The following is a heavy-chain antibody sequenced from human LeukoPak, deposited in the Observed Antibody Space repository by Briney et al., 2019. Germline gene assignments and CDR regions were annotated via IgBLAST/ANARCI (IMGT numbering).Heavy chain of an antibody. J-gene: IGHJ4*02. Sequence: GGSLRLSCAASGFTFSSYWMSWVRQAPGKGLAWVANIKPDGSEEYYVDSVKGRFTISRDNGKNSLYLQMNSLRAEDTAVYYCARGGWLDDWGQGTLVTVSS. CDR3: ARGGWLDD. CDR1: GFTFSSYW. CDR2: IKPDGSEE. D-gene: IGHD3-22*01. V-gene: IGHV3-7*01.